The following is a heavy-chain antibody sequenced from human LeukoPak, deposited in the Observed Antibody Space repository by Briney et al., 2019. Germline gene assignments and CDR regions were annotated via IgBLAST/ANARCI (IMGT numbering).Heavy chain of an antibody. CDR3: ARSRYSSSWYEESGY. CDR2: IYTSGST. Sequence: TLSLTCTVSGGSISSGSYYWSWIRQPAWKGLEWIGRIYTSGSTNYNPSLKSRGTISVDTSKNQFSLKLSSVTAADTAVYYCARSRYSSSWYEESGYWGQGTLVTVSS. J-gene: IGHJ4*02. CDR1: GGSISSGSYY. D-gene: IGHD6-13*01. V-gene: IGHV4-61*02.